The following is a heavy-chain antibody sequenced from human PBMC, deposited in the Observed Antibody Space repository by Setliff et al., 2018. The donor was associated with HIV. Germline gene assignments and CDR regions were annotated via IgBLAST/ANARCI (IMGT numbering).Heavy chain of an antibody. D-gene: IGHD1-26*01. Sequence: SETLSLTCTVSGGSFSDYYRSWIRQPPGKGLEWIGYIYTSGSTNYNPSLKSRVTISVDTSKNQFSLKLSSVTAADTAVYYCARGGPWAVGTPKRAFDIWGQGTMVTVSS. CDR1: GGSFSDYY. J-gene: IGHJ3*02. V-gene: IGHV4-4*09. CDR2: IYTSGST. CDR3: ARGGPWAVGTPKRAFDI.